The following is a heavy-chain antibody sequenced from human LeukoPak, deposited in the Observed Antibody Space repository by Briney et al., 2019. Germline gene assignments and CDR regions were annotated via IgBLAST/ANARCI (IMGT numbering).Heavy chain of an antibody. J-gene: IGHJ3*02. D-gene: IGHD3-22*01. CDR3: ARHQYYYDSSGYYYGAFDI. CDR2: IIPIFGTA. Sequence: SVKVSCKASGGTFSSYAMSWVRQAPGQGLEWMGRIIPIFGTANYAQKFQGRVTITTDESTSTAYMELSSLRSEDTAVYYCARHQYYYDSSGYYYGAFDIWGQGTMVTVSS. CDR1: GGTFSSYA. V-gene: IGHV1-69*05.